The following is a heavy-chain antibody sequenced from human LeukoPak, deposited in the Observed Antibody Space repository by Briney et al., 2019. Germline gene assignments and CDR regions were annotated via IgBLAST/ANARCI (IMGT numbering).Heavy chain of an antibody. Sequence: PWGALRLSCAASGFTFSSYWMSWGRQAPGKGLEWIGEINHSGSTNYNPSLKSRVTISVDTSKNQFSLKLSSVTAADTAVYYCARHWRDWGQGTLVTVSS. CDR3: ARHWRD. CDR2: INHSGST. V-gene: IGHV4-34*01. CDR1: GFTFSSYW. J-gene: IGHJ4*02.